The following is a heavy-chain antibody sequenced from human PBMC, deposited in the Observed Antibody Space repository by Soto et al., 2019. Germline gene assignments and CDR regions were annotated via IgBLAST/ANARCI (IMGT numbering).Heavy chain of an antibody. J-gene: IGHJ4*02. CDR3: ARGPSGDKVHY. V-gene: IGHV4-30-4*01. CDR2: IFDSGTT. CDR1: GGSITSDYSC. D-gene: IGHD7-27*01. Sequence: SETLSLTCTVSGGSITSDYSCWSWIRQPPGEGLEWIGHIFDSGTTYTNPSLRSQVAISLDTSKNHFSLTLSSMTAADTAVYYCARGPSGDKVHYWGQGALVTVSS.